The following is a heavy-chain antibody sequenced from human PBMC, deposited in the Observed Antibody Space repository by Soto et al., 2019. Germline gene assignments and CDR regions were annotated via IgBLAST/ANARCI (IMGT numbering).Heavy chain of an antibody. D-gene: IGHD3-16*01. Sequence: PSETLSLTXSVSDGSVNSGNYYWSWIRQPPGKGLEWIGHIYYIGTTDYNPSLKSRVTISVDTSKNQFSLKVTSVTAADTAVYFCAREEKQLSRYGGDFDYWGQGILVTVS. J-gene: IGHJ4*02. CDR3: AREEKQLSRYGGDFDY. CDR1: DGSVNSGNYY. V-gene: IGHV4-61*01. CDR2: IYYIGTT.